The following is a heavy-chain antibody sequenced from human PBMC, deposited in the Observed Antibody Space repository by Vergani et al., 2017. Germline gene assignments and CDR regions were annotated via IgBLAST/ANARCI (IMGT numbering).Heavy chain of an antibody. Sequence: QVQLVQSGAEVKKPGASVKVSCKASGYTFTGYYMHWVRQAPGQGLEWMGWINPNSGGTNYAQKFQGRVTMTRDTSTSTAYMELRSLRSDDTAVYYCARDPDIVVVPAAPYYYYYYGMDVWGQGTTVTVSS. CDR1: GYTFTGYY. V-gene: IGHV1-2*02. D-gene: IGHD2-2*01. CDR3: ARDPDIVVVPAAPYYYYYYGMDV. J-gene: IGHJ6*02. CDR2: INPNSGGT.